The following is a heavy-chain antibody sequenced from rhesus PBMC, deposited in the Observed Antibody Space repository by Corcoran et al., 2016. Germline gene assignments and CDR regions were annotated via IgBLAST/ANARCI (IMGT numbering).Heavy chain of an antibody. V-gene: IGHV1-111*02. Sequence: EVQLVQTGAEGKKPGASVKLSWKGSGYTFTDCYLHWVRPAPGKGLEWMGRVDPEDGDAIHAQKFQDRVTITTDTSTDTAYIELSSLRSEDTAVYYCATRIAVAMDYWGQGVLVTVSS. CDR2: VDPEDGDA. CDR1: GYTFTDCY. CDR3: ATRIAVAMDY. D-gene: IGHD6-37*01. J-gene: IGHJ4*01.